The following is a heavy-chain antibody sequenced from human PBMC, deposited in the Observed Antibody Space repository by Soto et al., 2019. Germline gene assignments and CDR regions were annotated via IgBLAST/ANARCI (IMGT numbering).Heavy chain of an antibody. V-gene: IGHV3-23*05. CDR1: GFTFVDYS. Sequence: PGGSLRLSCTSSGFTFVDYSSTWLRRAPWKGLEWLSTLAVPDTGPETFYADSVNGRLIISRDDSRNTGYLELNSLRVDDSAVYYRANDWRCLAVAGWTDWGRGTLVTVSS. CDR3: ANDWRCLAVAGWTD. CDR2: VPDTGPET. J-gene: IGHJ4*01. D-gene: IGHD6-19*01.